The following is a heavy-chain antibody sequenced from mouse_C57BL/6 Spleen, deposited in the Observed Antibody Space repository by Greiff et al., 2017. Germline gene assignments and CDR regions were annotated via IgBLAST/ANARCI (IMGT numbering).Heavy chain of an antibody. CDR3: ARYSNDAWFAY. D-gene: IGHD2-12*01. Sequence: EVQLQQSGPELVKPGASVKMSCKASGYTFTDYNMDWVKQSHGKSLEWIGYINPNNGGTSYNQNFKGKATLTVNKSSSTAYMELRSLTSEDSAVYYCARYSNDAWFAYWGQGTLVTVAA. CDR2: INPNNGGT. CDR1: GYTFTDYN. J-gene: IGHJ3*01. V-gene: IGHV1-22*01.